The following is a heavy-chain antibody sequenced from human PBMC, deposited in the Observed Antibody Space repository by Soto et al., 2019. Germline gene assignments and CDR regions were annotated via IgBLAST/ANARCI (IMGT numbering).Heavy chain of an antibody. CDR2: ISASGDRT. J-gene: IGHJ3*01. D-gene: IGHD5-12*01. V-gene: IGHV3-23*01. Sequence: EVQLLVSGGGSVQPGGSLRLSCEVSGFTLTNYAMSWVRQAPGKGLEWVSQISASGDRTYYADSVKGRFTISKDSSKNTLFLEMNSLRGEDSAVYYCEGSWTWGQGTMVTVSS. CDR3: EGSWT. CDR1: GFTLTNYA.